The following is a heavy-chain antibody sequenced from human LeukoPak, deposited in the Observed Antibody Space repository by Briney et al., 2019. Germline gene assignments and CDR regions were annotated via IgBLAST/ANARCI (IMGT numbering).Heavy chain of an antibody. D-gene: IGHD3-9*01. V-gene: IGHV4-38-2*02. CDR2: IYHTGAT. CDR3: ARDLGLTISANWFDP. J-gene: IGHJ5*02. CDR1: GYSISSGYF. Sequence: PSETLSLTCAVSGYSISSGYFWVWIRQPPGKGLEWIGSIYHTGATYYNPSLRSPVTISVDTSKSQFSLEVNSVTAADTAVYYCARDLGLTISANWFDPWGQGTLVTVSS.